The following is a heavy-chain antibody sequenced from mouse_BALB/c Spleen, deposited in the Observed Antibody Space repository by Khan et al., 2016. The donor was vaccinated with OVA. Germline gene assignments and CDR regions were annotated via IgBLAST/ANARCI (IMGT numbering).Heavy chain of an antibody. Sequence: QNQLVQSGPELKKPGETVKISCKASGYTFTNYGMNWMKQAPGKGLKWMGWINTYTGEPTYADDFKGRFAFSLETSASTAYLQINNLKNEDTATYFCASGGHWYFDVWGAGTTVTVSS. V-gene: IGHV9-3-1*01. CDR1: GYTFTNYG. J-gene: IGHJ1*01. CDR2: INTYTGEP. D-gene: IGHD1-1*02. CDR3: ASGGHWYFDV.